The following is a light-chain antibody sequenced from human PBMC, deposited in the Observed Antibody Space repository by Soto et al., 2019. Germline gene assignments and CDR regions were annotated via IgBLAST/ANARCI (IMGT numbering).Light chain of an antibody. Sequence: QSALTQPASVSGSPGQSITISCTGTSSDVGGYHYVSWYQHHPGKAPKLMIYEVSNRPSGVSNRFSGSKSGNTASLTISGLQADDEADYFCSSYGSTSSRYVFGTGTKLTVL. CDR3: SSYGSTSSRYV. CDR2: EVS. CDR1: SSDVGGYHY. V-gene: IGLV2-14*01. J-gene: IGLJ1*01.